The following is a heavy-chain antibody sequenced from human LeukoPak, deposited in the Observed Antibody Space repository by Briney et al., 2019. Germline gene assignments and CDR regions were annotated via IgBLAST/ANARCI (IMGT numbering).Heavy chain of an antibody. J-gene: IGHJ4*02. Sequence: ASVKVSCKASGYTLTGYCMHWVRQAPGQGLGWLGWINTKSGATNYAQKFQGRVTMTRDTSISTAYMELSRLRSDDTAVYYCARYSSGWDTFDYWGQGTLVTVSS. V-gene: IGHV1-2*02. CDR2: INTKSGAT. CDR1: GYTLTGYC. CDR3: ARYSSGWDTFDY. D-gene: IGHD6-19*01.